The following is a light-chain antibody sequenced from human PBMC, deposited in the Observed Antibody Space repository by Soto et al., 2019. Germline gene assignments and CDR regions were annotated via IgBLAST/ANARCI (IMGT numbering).Light chain of an antibody. V-gene: IGKV3-20*01. CDR3: QQYDSSPLYT. J-gene: IGKJ2*01. Sequence: DIVLTQSPGTLSLSPGERATLSCRASQSVGSSHLAWYQQKPGQAPRLVIYGPSNRATGIPDRFSGSGSGTDFTLTISRLEPEDFAVYYCQQYDSSPLYTFGQGTKLEIK. CDR1: QSVGSSH. CDR2: GPS.